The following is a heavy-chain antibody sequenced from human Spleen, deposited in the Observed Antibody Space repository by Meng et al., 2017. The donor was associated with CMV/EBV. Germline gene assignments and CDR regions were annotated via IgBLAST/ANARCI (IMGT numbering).Heavy chain of an antibody. J-gene: IGHJ5*02. CDR1: GVSISSSDYY. Sequence: SETLSLTCTVSGVSISSSDYYWGWVRQPPGKGLEWIGSIHNSGGSYYNPSRRNRLTISVDTSKNHFSLKLRSVTAADTAVYYCARGCSSASCYRGNWFDPWGQGALVTVSS. CDR3: ARGCSSASCYRGNWFDP. D-gene: IGHD2-2*02. V-gene: IGHV4-39*07. CDR2: IHNSGGS.